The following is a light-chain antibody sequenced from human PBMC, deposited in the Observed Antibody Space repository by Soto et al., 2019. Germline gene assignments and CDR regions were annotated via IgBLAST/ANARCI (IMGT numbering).Light chain of an antibody. V-gene: IGKV1-39*01. CDR2: AAS. CDR3: QQSYSTPPIT. Sequence: DIQMTQSPASLSASVGDIVTITCRASQTISSWLAWYQQKPGKAPNLLIYAASTLHSGVPSRFSGGGSGTDFTLTISSLQPEDSATYYCQQSYSTPPITFGQGGRLAIK. J-gene: IGKJ5*01. CDR1: QTISSW.